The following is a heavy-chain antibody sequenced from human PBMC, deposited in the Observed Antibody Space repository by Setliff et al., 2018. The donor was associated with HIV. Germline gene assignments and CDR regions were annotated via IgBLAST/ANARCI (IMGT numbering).Heavy chain of an antibody. CDR2: IYHSGTT. Sequence: PSETLSLTCAVSGYSISSGYYWGWIRQTPGKGLEWIGSIYHSGTTYYNPSLRSRVTISVDTSKNQFSLKLSSVTPADTAVYYCARHICGTTACYAVDVWGPGTMVTVSS. V-gene: IGHV4-38-2*01. CDR3: ARHICGTTACYAVDV. J-gene: IGHJ3*01. D-gene: IGHD2-2*01. CDR1: GYSISSGYY.